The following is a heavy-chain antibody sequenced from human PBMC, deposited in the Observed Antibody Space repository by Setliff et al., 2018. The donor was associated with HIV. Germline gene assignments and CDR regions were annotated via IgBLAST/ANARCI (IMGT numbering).Heavy chain of an antibody. CDR2: IKQDGHNK. Sequence: PGGSLRLSCAGSGFTFSSFWMAWVRQAPGKGLEWVASIKQDGHNKYYVDSVKGRFIISRDNAKNSLYLQMNTLRAEDTAVYYCARDPIGIPDYWGQGTLVTVSS. CDR1: GFTFSSFW. J-gene: IGHJ4*02. D-gene: IGHD1-20*01. V-gene: IGHV3-7*01. CDR3: ARDPIGIPDY.